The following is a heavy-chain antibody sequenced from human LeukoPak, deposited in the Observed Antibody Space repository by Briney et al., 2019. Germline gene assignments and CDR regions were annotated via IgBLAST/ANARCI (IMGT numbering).Heavy chain of an antibody. V-gene: IGHV3-30*18. J-gene: IGHJ4*02. CDR3: AKAGDLDY. CDR2: LSYDGSNK. CDR1: GFTFSSYG. D-gene: IGHD7-27*01. Sequence: GGSLRLSCAASGFTFSSYGMHWVRQAPGKGLEWVAVLSYDGSNKYYADSVKGRFTISRDNSKNTLYLQMNSLRAEDTAVYYCAKAGDLDYWGQGTLVTVSS.